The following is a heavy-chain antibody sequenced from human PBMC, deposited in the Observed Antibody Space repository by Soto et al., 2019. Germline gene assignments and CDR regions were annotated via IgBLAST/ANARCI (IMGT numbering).Heavy chain of an antibody. J-gene: IGHJ4*02. V-gene: IGHV3-23*01. D-gene: IGHD3-22*01. CDR3: ANEGSCERSGFYDYFHY. Sequence: EVQLLESGGGLVQPGGSLRLSCTASGFTFSSYTMSWVRQAPGQGLEWVSAISGSGGSTFYADSVKGRFAISRDNSKNTLFLQMNSLRADDTAVYYCANEGSCERSGFYDYFHYWGQGTLVTVSS. CDR2: ISGSGGST. CDR1: GFTFSSYT.